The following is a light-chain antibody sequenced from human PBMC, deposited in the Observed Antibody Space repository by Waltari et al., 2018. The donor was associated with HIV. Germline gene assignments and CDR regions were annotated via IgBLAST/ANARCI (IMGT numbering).Light chain of an antibody. J-gene: IGLJ2*01. CDR3: EAWDDSLNGVV. CDR2: TNN. CDR1: SSTIAINS. V-gene: IGLV1-44*01. Sequence: QSVLTQPPSASGTPGQRVTISCSGSSSTIAINSVNWYQQFPGTAPKLLIYTNNQRPSGVPTRFSASKSGTSASLAISRLQSEDEADYYCEAWDDSLNGVVFGGGTKLTVL.